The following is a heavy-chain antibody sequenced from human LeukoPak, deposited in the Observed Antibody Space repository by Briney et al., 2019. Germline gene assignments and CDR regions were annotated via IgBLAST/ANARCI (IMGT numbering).Heavy chain of an antibody. V-gene: IGHV1-2*02. D-gene: IGHD4-17*01. CDR3: ARVPTSPYGDYGWFDP. CDR1: GYSFTNYY. J-gene: IGHJ5*02. Sequence: ASVKVSCKASGYSFTNYYMHWVRQAPGQGLEWMGWINPNSGGTNYAQKFQGRVTMTRDTSISTAYMELSRLRSDDTAVYYCARVPTSPYGDYGWFDPWGQGTLVTVSS. CDR2: INPNSGGT.